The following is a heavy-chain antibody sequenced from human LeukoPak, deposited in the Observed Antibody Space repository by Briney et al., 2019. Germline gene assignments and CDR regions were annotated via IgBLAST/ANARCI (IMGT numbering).Heavy chain of an antibody. CDR1: GGSISSGSYY. CDR2: IYTSGST. Sequence: PSETLSLTCTVSGGSISSGSYYWSWIRQPAGKGLEWIGRIYTSGSTNYNPSLKSRVTISVDTSKNQFSLKLSSVTAADTAVYYCASGEVNYCTNGVCYGAFDIWGQGTMGTVSS. J-gene: IGHJ3*02. V-gene: IGHV4-61*02. CDR3: ASGEVNYCTNGVCYGAFDI. D-gene: IGHD2-8*01.